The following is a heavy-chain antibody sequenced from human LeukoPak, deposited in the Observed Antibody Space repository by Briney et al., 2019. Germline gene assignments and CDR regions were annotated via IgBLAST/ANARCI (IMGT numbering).Heavy chain of an antibody. V-gene: IGHV4-34*01. J-gene: IGHJ6*03. CDR3: ARRHCSSTSCYYYYYYYYMDV. Sequence: SETLSLTCAVYGGSFSGYYWSWIRQPPGKGLEWIGEINHSGSTNYNPSLKSRVTISVDTSKNQFSLKLSSVTAADTAVYYCARRHCSSTSCYYYYYYYYMDVWGKGTTVTVSS. D-gene: IGHD2-2*01. CDR2: INHSGST. CDR1: GGSFSGYY.